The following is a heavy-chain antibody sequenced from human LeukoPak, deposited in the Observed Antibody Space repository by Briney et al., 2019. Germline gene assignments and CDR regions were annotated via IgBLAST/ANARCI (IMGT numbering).Heavy chain of an antibody. CDR3: AKDVAAFDI. Sequence: HPGGSLRLSCAASGFTFSSYGMSWVRQAPGKGLEWVPAISGSGGSTYYADSVKGRFTISRDNSKNTLYLQMNSLRAEDTAVYYCAKDVAAFDIWGQGTMVTVSS. J-gene: IGHJ3*02. D-gene: IGHD2-15*01. CDR1: GFTFSSYG. CDR2: ISGSGGST. V-gene: IGHV3-23*01.